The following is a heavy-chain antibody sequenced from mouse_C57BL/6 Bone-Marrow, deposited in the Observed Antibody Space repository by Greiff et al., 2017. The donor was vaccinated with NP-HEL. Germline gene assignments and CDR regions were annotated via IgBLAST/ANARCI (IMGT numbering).Heavy chain of an antibody. CDR1: GYTFTDYY. V-gene: IGHV1-75*01. Sequence: QVQLQQSGPELVKPGASVKISCKASGYTFTDYYINWVKQRPGQGLEWIGWIFPGSGSTYYNEKFKGKATLTVDISSSTAYMLLSSLTSEDSAVYFCARWNLPGFAYWGQGTLVTVSA. CDR3: ARWNLPGFAY. CDR2: IFPGSGST. J-gene: IGHJ3*01. D-gene: IGHD5-1*01.